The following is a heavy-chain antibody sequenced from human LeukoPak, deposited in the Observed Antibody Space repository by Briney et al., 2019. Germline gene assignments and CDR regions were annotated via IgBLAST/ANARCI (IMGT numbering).Heavy chain of an antibody. CDR1: GGSISSSSYY. V-gene: IGHV4-39*07. Sequence: SETLSLTCTVSGGSISSSSYYWGWIRQPPGKGLEWIGSIYYSGSTYYDPSLESRVTISIDTSKNHFSLKLSSVTAADTAVYYCATVGHYYGSGSYPPKYFQHWGQGTLVTVSS. CDR2: IYYSGST. D-gene: IGHD3-10*01. J-gene: IGHJ1*01. CDR3: ATVGHYYGSGSYPPKYFQH.